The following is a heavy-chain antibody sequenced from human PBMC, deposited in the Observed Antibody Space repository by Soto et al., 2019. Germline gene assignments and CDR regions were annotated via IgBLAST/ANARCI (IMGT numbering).Heavy chain of an antibody. V-gene: IGHV5-51*01. J-gene: IGHJ3*02. D-gene: IGHD2-15*01. CDR1: RCSFISYW. CDR2: FYPGDSTS. CDR3: ARIIGYCRNNDCSWTFDI. Sequence: GESLKISCKTSRCSFISYWVAWVRQLPGKGLEWMGTFYPGDSTSTYSPSFQGQVTISVDKSISTAYLQLSSLKASDTAMYYCARIIGYCRNNDCSWTFDIWGQGTMVTVSS.